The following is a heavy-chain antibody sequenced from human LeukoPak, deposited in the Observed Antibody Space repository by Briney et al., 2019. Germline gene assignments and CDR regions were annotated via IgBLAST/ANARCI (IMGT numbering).Heavy chain of an antibody. J-gene: IGHJ6*03. CDR1: GFTFSSYA. V-gene: IGHV3-23*01. Sequence: GGSLRLSCAASGFTFSSYAMSWVRQAPGKGLEWVSAISGSGGSTYYADSVKGRFTISRDNSKNTLYLQMNSLRAEDTAVYYCAKDGGEYYDILTGYYPRLYYMDVWGKGTTVTVSS. D-gene: IGHD3-9*01. CDR3: AKDGGEYYDILTGYYPRLYYMDV. CDR2: ISGSGGST.